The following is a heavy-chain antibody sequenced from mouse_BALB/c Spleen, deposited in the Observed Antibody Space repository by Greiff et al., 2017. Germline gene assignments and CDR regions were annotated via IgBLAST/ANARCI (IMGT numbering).Heavy chain of an antibody. D-gene: IGHD1-1*01. CDR1: GFTFSSYA. J-gene: IGHJ1*01. V-gene: IGHV5-6-5*01. CDR3: ARAGYLLRYFDV. CDR2: ISSGGST. Sequence: EVQVVESGGGLVKPGGSLKLSCAASGFTFSSYAMSWVRQTPEKRLEWVASISSGGSTYYPDSVKGRFTISRDNARNILYLQMSSLRSEDTAMYYCARAGYLLRYFDVWGAGTTVTVSS.